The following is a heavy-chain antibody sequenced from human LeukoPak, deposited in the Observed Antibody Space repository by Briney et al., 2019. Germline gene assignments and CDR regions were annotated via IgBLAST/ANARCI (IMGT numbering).Heavy chain of an antibody. D-gene: IGHD3-22*01. CDR2: MNPNSGNT. V-gene: IGHV1-8*01. CDR1: GYTFTSYD. Sequence: GASVKVSCKASGYTFTSYDINWVRQATGQGLEWMGWMNPNSGNTGYAQKFQGRVTMTRNTSISTAYMELSSLRSEDTAVYYCARVRVTYYYDSSGPPDAFDIWGQGTMVTVSS. J-gene: IGHJ3*02. CDR3: ARVRVTYYYDSSGPPDAFDI.